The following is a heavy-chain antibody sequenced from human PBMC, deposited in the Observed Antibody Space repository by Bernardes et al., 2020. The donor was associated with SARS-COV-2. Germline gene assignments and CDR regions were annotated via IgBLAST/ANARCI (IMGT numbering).Heavy chain of an antibody. D-gene: IGHD3-3*01. CDR1: GGSISSNNYY. Sequence: ETLSLTCTVSGGSISSNNYYWGWIRQSPGKGLEWIGTIYYTKTIYYNPSLKSRVTISVDTSKNQFSLKLSSVTAADTAVYYCARQDIGAIFGVVITPAGMDVWGQGTTVTVSS. CDR2: IYYTKTI. V-gene: IGHV4-39*01. CDR3: ARQDIGAIFGVVITPAGMDV. J-gene: IGHJ6*02.